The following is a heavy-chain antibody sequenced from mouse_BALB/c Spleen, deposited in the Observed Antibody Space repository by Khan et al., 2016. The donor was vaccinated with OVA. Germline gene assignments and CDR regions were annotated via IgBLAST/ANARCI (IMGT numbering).Heavy chain of an antibody. CDR1: GFTFSTYG. D-gene: IGHD1-1*01. V-gene: IGHV5-6*01. CDR3: TRLSYYYDSEGFAY. J-gene: IGHJ3*01. Sequence: EVELVESGGDLVKPGGSLKLSCAASGFTFSTYGMSWVRQTPDKRLEWVATVSTGGSYTYYPDSVKGRFTISRDNAKKTLYLQMNGLKSEDTAMFYCTRLSYYYDSEGFAYWGQGTLVTVSA. CDR2: VSTGGSYT.